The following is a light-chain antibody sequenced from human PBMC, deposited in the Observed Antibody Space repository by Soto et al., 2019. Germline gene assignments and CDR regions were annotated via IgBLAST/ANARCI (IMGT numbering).Light chain of an antibody. J-gene: IGKJ1*01. CDR2: GAS. V-gene: IGKV3-15*01. CDR3: QQYGSSPPT. CDR1: QSVSSN. Sequence: EIVMTQSPATLSVSPGERATLSCRASQSVSSNLAWYQQKPGQAPRLLIYGASTRATGIPARFSGSRSGTEFTLTISSLQSEDFAVYYCQQYGSSPPTFGQGTKVEIK.